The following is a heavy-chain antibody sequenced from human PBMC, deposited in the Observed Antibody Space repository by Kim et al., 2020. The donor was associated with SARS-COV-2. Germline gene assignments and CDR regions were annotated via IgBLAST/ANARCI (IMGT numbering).Heavy chain of an antibody. V-gene: IGHV3-23*01. CDR2: ISGSASST. Sequence: GGSLRLSCTTSGFTFSSYAMTWVRQAPGKGLEWVSTISGSASSTFYADSVKGRFTISRDNSKNTLYLQMNSLRAEDTALYYCAKVHSSSWAPFDTWGQGT. CDR3: AKVHSSSWAPFDT. D-gene: IGHD6-13*01. J-gene: IGHJ5*02. CDR1: GFTFSSYA.